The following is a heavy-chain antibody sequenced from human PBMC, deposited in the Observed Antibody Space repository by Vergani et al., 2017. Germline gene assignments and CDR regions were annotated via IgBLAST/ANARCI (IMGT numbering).Heavy chain of an antibody. CDR3: AKDHTPGRYYDSSGYYFVY. CDR2: ISFDGSNK. V-gene: IGHV3-30*18. Sequence: VQLGESGGGVVQPGGSLRLSCAASGFTFSISGMHWVRQAPGEGLEWVSVISFDGSNKYYADSVKGRFTISRDNSKKTLYLQMNSMRDEETSVYYCAKDHTPGRYYDSSGYYFVYWGQGTLVTVSS. CDR1: GFTFSISG. D-gene: IGHD3-22*01. J-gene: IGHJ4*02.